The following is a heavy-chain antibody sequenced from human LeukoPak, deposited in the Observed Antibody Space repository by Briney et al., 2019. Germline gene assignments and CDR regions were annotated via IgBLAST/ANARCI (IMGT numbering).Heavy chain of an antibody. CDR3: ARHLSSIASCPNY. D-gene: IGHD2-2*01. Sequence: GESLKISCKGSGYSFASYWIAWVRQMPGKGLELMGVIYPGNSDITYSPSFQGQVTISADKSVSTAYLHWSSLKASDTAIYYCARHLSSIASCPNYWGQGTLVTVSS. CDR2: IYPGNSDI. CDR1: GYSFASYW. J-gene: IGHJ4*02. V-gene: IGHV5-51*01.